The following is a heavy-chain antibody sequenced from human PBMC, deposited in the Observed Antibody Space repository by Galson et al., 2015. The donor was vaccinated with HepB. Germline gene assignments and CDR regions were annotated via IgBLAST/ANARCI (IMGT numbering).Heavy chain of an antibody. V-gene: IGHV3-23*01. CDR2: ISGGAGDT. J-gene: IGHJ4*02. Sequence: SLRLSCAASGFTFNNYAMNWVRQAPGKGLEWVSSISGGAGDTYYADSVEGRFTISRDNSKNTLYLQMNSLRPEDTAIYYCAKDNARGGSDFFDYWGQGTQVTVSS. D-gene: IGHD2-15*01. CDR1: GFTFNNYA. CDR3: AKDNARGGSDFFDY.